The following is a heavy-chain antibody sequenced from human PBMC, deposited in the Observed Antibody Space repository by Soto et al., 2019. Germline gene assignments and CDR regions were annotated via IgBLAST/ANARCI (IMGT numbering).Heavy chain of an antibody. Sequence: EVQLVESGGGLVQPGGSLRLSCAASGFTFSSYGMNWVRQAPGKGLEWVSYISSSGSTIYYADSVKGRFTISRDNAKNSLYLQMNSLRAEDTAVYYCARDQGISNAFDIWGQGTMVTVSS. D-gene: IGHD3-3*01. CDR2: ISSSGSTI. V-gene: IGHV3-48*03. J-gene: IGHJ3*02. CDR3: ARDQGISNAFDI. CDR1: GFTFSSYG.